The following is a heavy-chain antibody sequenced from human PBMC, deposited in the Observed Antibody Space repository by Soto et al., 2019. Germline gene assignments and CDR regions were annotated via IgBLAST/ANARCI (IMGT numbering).Heavy chain of an antibody. D-gene: IGHD2-8*01. V-gene: IGHV4-39*01. CDR1: GGSIGTNDHY. CDR2: ISYSGNT. CDR3: ARHLTYFPFDF. Sequence: PSETLSLTCTVSGGSIGTNDHYWGWIRRPPGKGLEWIASISYSGNTYYAPSLKSRVTISADTSKNQFSLKLSSVTAADTAIYYGARHLTYFPFDFCGQGIPVTVSS. J-gene: IGHJ4*02.